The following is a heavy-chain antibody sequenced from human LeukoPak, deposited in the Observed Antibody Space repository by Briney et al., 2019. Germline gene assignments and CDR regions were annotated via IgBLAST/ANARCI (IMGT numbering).Heavy chain of an antibody. Sequence: GGSLRLSCAASGFTFSSYWMHWVRQAPGKGLVWVSRINSDGSTTNYADSVKGRFTISRDNAKNTLYLQMSSLRAEDTAVYYCARGGYSDSSTYPPGKVWGQGTLVTVSS. D-gene: IGHD3-22*01. J-gene: IGHJ4*02. CDR3: ARGGYSDSSTYPPGKV. CDR1: GFTFSSYW. CDR2: INSDGSTT. V-gene: IGHV3-74*01.